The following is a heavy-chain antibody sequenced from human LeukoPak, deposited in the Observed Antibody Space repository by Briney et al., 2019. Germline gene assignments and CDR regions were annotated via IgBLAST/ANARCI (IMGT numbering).Heavy chain of an antibody. J-gene: IGHJ4*02. D-gene: IGHD6-19*01. Sequence: SETLSLTCTVSGGPISRGDYYWSWIRQPPGKGLEWFGYIYYSGSTYYNPSLKSRVTISVDTSKNQFSLKLSSVTAADTAVYYCARAGSGSRKRETDYWGQGTLVTVSS. CDR1: GGPISRGDYY. CDR3: ARAGSGSRKRETDY. V-gene: IGHV4-30-4*01. CDR2: IYYSGST.